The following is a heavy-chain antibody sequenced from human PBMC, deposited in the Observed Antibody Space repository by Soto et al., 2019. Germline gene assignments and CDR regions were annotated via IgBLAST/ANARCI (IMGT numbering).Heavy chain of an antibody. CDR3: AKAGAPRYCGRSSCHPAGAY. J-gene: IGHJ4*02. Sequence: QVQLVESGGGVVQPGRSLRLSCAGAGFTFSNDGLHWVRQAPGKGLEWVAVISYDGSHKYYADSVKGRFTISRYNSNNMLYLQMDSLRAEDTAVYYCAKAGAPRYCGRSSCHPAGAYWSQGTLVTVSS. V-gene: IGHV3-30*18. CDR2: ISYDGSHK. CDR1: GFTFSNDG. D-gene: IGHD2-15*01.